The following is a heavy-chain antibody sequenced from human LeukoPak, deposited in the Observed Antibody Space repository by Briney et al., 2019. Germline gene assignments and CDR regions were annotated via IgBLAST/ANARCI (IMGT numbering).Heavy chain of an antibody. D-gene: IGHD4-17*01. CDR2: ISAYNGNT. Sequence: ASVKVSCKASGYTFTSYGISWVRQAPGQGLEWMGWISAYNGNTNYAQKFQGRVTMTRDTSISTAYMELSRLRSDDTAVYYCARTVSTVTPFYYFDYWGQGTLVTVSS. CDR1: GYTFTSYG. CDR3: ARTVSTVTPFYYFDY. J-gene: IGHJ4*02. V-gene: IGHV1-18*01.